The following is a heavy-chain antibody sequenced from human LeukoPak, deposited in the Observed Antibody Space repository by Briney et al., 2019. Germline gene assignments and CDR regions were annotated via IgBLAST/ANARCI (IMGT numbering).Heavy chain of an antibody. J-gene: IGHJ4*02. CDR2: ITTSDGNA. CDR1: GFTFSSYT. CDR3: AKDGGLWVSAHWGDS. D-gene: IGHD7-27*01. Sequence: GGSLRLSCAASGFTFSSYTMSWVRQAPGKGLEWVSTITTSDGNAYYADSVKGRFTVSRDNSKNTLYLQMNSLRAEDTAVYYCAKDGGLWVSAHWGDSWGRGTLVTVSS. V-gene: IGHV3-23*01.